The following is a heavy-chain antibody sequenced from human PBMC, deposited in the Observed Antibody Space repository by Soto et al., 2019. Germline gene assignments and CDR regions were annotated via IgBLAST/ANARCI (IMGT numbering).Heavy chain of an antibody. CDR2: IYYSGSA. Sequence: PSETLSLTCTVSGGSISSGTYFWGWIRRPPGKGLEWIGSIYYSGSAYYNPSLKSRVTISVDTSNNQFSLKLSSVTAADTALYYCARRSPVAGFFDYWGQGTLVTVSS. V-gene: IGHV4-39*01. CDR1: GGSISSGTYF. CDR3: ARRSPVAGFFDY. D-gene: IGHD6-19*01. J-gene: IGHJ4*02.